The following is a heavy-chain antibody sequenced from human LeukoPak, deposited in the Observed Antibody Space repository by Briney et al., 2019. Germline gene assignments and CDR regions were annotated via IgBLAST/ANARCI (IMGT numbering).Heavy chain of an antibody. CDR1: GGSISSGGYY. J-gene: IGHJ4*02. CDR2: IDYSGST. V-gene: IGHV4-31*03. Sequence: SETLSLTCTVSGGSISSGGYYWSWIRQLPGKGLEWIGYIDYSGSTYYNPSLKSRVIMSVDTSKNQFSLKLSSVTAADTAVYYCAREFGRRENYFDYWGQGTLVTVSS. D-gene: IGHD1-26*01. CDR3: AREFGRRENYFDY.